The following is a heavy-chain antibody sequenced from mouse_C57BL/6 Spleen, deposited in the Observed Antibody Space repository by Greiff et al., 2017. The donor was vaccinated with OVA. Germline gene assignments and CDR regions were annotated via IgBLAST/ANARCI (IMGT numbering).Heavy chain of an antibody. Sequence: EVKLQESGAELVRPGASVKLSCTASGFNIKDDYMHWVKQRPEQGLEWIGWIDPENGDTEYDSKFQGKATITADTSSNTAYLQLSSLTSEDTAVYYCTTGGNYRFAYWGQGTLVTVSA. D-gene: IGHD2-1*01. J-gene: IGHJ3*01. V-gene: IGHV14-4*01. CDR1: GFNIKDDY. CDR2: IDPENGDT. CDR3: TTGGNYRFAY.